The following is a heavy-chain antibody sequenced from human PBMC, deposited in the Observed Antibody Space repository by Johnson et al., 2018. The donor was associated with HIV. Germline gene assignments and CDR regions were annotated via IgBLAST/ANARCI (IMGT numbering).Heavy chain of an antibody. CDR3: ARAPSVGADDAFDI. J-gene: IGHJ3*02. CDR2: LFSGGDT. Sequence: VQLVESGGGLVQPGWSLRLSCAASGFSVSSNYMTWVRQAPGKGLEWVSVLFSGGDTYYADSVKGRFTISRDNAKNSLYLQMNSLRAEDTAVYYCARAPSVGADDAFDIWGQGTMVTVSS. D-gene: IGHD1-26*01. CDR1: GFSVSSNY. V-gene: IGHV3-66*01.